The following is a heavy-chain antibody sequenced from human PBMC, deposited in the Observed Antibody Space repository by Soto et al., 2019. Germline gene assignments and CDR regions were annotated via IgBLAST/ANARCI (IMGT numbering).Heavy chain of an antibody. J-gene: IGHJ6*02. CDR3: ASDRCFACGLFSAMEV. D-gene: IGHD2-8*02. CDR1: GFTFSRYG. CDR2: IWFDGSNE. V-gene: IGHV3-33*01. Sequence: QVQLVESGGGVVQPGRSLRLSCAASGFTFSRYGMHWVRQAPGKGLEWVAVIWFDGSNEYYADSVKGRFSISRDNSKNTLYLQMNSLRAEDTAVYYCASDRCFACGLFSAMEVWGQGTTVTVSS.